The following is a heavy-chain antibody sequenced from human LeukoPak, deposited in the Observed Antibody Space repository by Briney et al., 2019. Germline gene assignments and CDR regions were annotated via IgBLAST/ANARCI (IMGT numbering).Heavy chain of an antibody. CDR2: INSDGSSK. Sequence: PGGSLRLSCAASGFTFSSYWMHWVRQAPGKGLVWVSRINSDGSSKSYADSVKGRFTISRDNAKNTLYLQMNSLRAEDTAVYYCARGSSSNWYDFDYWGQGTLVTVSS. CDR1: GFTFSSYW. CDR3: ARGSSSNWYDFDY. D-gene: IGHD6-13*01. V-gene: IGHV3-74*01. J-gene: IGHJ4*02.